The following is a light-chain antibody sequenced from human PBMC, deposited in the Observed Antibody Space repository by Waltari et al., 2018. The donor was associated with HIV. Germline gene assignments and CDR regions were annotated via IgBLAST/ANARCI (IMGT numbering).Light chain of an antibody. J-gene: IGLJ3*02. Sequence: QSALTQPAPVSGSPGQSNTIPCTATRSDVGSHNLSSWSQHPPGRAPNLIIYEVIKRPSGVSHRFSGSKSGNTASLTISGLQAEDEADYYCCSFADTNTWVFGGGTKLTVL. CDR2: EVI. CDR1: RSDVGSHNL. CDR3: CSFADTNTWV. V-gene: IGLV2-23*02.